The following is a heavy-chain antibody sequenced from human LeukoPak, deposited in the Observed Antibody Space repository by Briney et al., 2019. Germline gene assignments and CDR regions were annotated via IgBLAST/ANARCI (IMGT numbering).Heavy chain of an antibody. J-gene: IGHJ4*02. D-gene: IGHD5-24*01. Sequence: GASVKVSCKASRGTFSSYAISWVQQAPGQGLEWMGGIIPIFGTANYAQKFQGRVTITADESTSTAYMELSSLRSEDTAVYYCARDGGDGYNYYWGQGTLVTVSS. CDR3: ARDGGDGYNYY. CDR2: IIPIFGTA. V-gene: IGHV1-69*13. CDR1: RGTFSSYA.